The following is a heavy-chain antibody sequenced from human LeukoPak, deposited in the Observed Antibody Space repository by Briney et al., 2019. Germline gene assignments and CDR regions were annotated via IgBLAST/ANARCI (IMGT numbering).Heavy chain of an antibody. CDR2: ISYDGSNK. D-gene: IGHD5-24*01. CDR1: GFTFSSYA. Sequence: GGSLRLSCAASGFTFSSYAMHWVRQAPGKELEWVAVISYDGSNKYYADSVKGRFTISRDNAKNSLYLQMNSLRAEDTAIYYCTRVGYIDEGIDYWGQGTLVTVSS. CDR3: TRVGYIDEGIDY. V-gene: IGHV3-30-3*01. J-gene: IGHJ4*02.